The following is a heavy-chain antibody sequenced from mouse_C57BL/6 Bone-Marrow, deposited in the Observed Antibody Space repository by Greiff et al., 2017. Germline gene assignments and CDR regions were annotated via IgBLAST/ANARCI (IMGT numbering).Heavy chain of an antibody. CDR1: GYTFTSYD. CDR2: IYPRDGST. CDR3: ARDYDCSYWYFDF. D-gene: IGHD1-1*01. V-gene: IGHV1-85*01. J-gene: IGHJ1*03. Sequence: QVQLQQSGPELVKPGASVKLSCKASGYTFTSYDINWVKQRPGQGLEWIGWIYPRDGSTKYNENFKGKATLTVDTSSSTAYMELHSLTSEDSSVCFCARDYDCSYWYFDFWCTGTTVSVSS.